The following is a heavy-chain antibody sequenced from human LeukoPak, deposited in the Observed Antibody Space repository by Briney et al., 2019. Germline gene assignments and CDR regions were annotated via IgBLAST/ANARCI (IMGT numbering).Heavy chain of an antibody. CDR1: GGSISSYY. CDR3: ARDRSYDSSGYYATTDAFDI. V-gene: IGHV4-59*01. Sequence: PSETLSLTCTVSGGSISSYYWSWIRQPPGKGLEWIGYIYYSGSTNYNPSLKSRVTISVDTSKNQFSLKLSSVTAADTAVYYCARDRSYDSSGYYATTDAFDIWGQGTMVTVSS. J-gene: IGHJ3*02. CDR2: IYYSGST. D-gene: IGHD3-22*01.